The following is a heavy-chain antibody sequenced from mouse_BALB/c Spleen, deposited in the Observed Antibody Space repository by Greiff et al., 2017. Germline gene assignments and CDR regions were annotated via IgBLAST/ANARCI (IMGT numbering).Heavy chain of an antibody. CDR1: GYTFTSYY. CDR3: TRANWDERLAY. CDR2: INPSNGGT. D-gene: IGHD4-1*01. J-gene: IGHJ3*01. Sequence: QVQLQQPGAELVKPGASVKLSCKASGYTFTSYYMYWVKQRPGQGLEWIGGINPSNGGTNFNEKFKSKATLTVDKSSSTAYMQHSSLTAEDSAVYYCTRANWDERLAYWGQGTLVTVSA. V-gene: IGHV1S81*02.